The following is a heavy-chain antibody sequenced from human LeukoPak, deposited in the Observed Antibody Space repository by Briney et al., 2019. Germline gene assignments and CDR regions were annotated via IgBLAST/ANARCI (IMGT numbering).Heavy chain of an antibody. V-gene: IGHV4-34*01. CDR2: INHSGST. J-gene: IGHJ4*02. Sequence: SGTLSLTCAVYGGSFSGYYWSWIRQPPGKGLEWIGEINHSGSTNYNPSLKSRVTISVDTSKNQFSLKLSSVTAADTAVYYCARGRGRYYDSSGTDYWGQGTLVTVSS. CDR3: ARGRGRYYDSSGTDY. D-gene: IGHD3-22*01. CDR1: GGSFSGYY.